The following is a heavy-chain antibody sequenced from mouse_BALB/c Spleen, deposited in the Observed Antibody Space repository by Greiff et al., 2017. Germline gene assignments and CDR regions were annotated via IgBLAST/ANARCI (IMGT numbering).Heavy chain of an antibody. Sequence: EVQLVESGPGLVKPSQSLSLSCTATGYSITSDYARNWIRQFPGNQLEWMCYISYSGSTSYNPTLKSRISITRDTSKNQFFLQLNSVTTEDTATYYCARKELTTATFADWGQGTLVTVSA. CDR3: ARKELTTATFAD. CDR2: ISYSGST. J-gene: IGHJ3*01. V-gene: IGHV3-2*02. D-gene: IGHD1-2*01. CDR1: GYSITSDYA.